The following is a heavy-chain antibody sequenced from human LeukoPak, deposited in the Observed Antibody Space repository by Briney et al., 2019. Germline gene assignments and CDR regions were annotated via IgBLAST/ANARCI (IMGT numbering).Heavy chain of an antibody. Sequence: SETLSLTCTVSGYSISSGYYWGWIRQPPGKGLEWIGEINHSGSTNYNPSLKSRVTISVDTSKNQFSLKLSSVTAADTAVYYCASLVAAAGSYYFDYWGQGTLVTVSS. J-gene: IGHJ4*02. D-gene: IGHD6-13*01. CDR1: GYSISSGYY. V-gene: IGHV4-38-2*02. CDR2: INHSGST. CDR3: ASLVAAAGSYYFDY.